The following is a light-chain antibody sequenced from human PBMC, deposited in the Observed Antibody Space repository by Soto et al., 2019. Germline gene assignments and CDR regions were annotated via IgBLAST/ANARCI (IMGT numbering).Light chain of an antibody. J-gene: IGKJ1*01. CDR2: AAS. Sequence: DIQMTQSPSSVPASVGQRLSITCLASQSISSYLNWYQQKPGKAPKLLIYAASSLQSGVPSRFSGSGSGTDFTLTISSLQPEDFATYYCQQSYSTLGTFGQGTKVDI. V-gene: IGKV1-39*01. CDR1: QSISSY. CDR3: QQSYSTLGT.